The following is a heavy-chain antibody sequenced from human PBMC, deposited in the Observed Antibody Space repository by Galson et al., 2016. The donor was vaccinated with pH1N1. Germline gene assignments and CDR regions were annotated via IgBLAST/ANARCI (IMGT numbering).Heavy chain of an antibody. Sequence: QSGAEVKKPGESRRISCEGSGYTFSTFWIAWVHQMPGKGLEWMGNIYPGDSDTKYSPSFEGQVTFSADKSISTAFLQWSSLKASDTAIYFCARRSAEYDRDVWGQGTKVIVSS. CDR1: GYTFSTFW. V-gene: IGHV5-51*07. CDR2: IYPGDSDT. CDR3: ARRSAEYDRDV. D-gene: IGHD2-15*01. J-gene: IGHJ6*01.